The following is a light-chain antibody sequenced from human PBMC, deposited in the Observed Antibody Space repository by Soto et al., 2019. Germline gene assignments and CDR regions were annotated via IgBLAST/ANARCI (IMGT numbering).Light chain of an antibody. V-gene: IGKV1-39*01. CDR2: AVS. CDR1: QSISNY. Sequence: DIQMTQSPSSLSASVGDRVTITCRASQSISNYLNWYQQKPGKAPNLLIYAVSSLRSGVPSRFSGSGSGTEFTLTISSLQPEDFATYYCQQSYSTARTCGQGTELEIK. J-gene: IGKJ2*01. CDR3: QQSYSTART.